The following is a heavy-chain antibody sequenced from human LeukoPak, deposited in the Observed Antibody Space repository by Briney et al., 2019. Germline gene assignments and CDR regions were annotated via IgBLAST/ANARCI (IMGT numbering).Heavy chain of an antibody. CDR2: IIPILGIA. CDR1: GGTFSSYA. J-gene: IGHJ4*02. D-gene: IGHD6-19*01. V-gene: IGHV1-69*04. CDR3: ARDGIAVAGLDY. Sequence: GASVKVSCKASGGTFSSYAISWVRQAPGQGLEWMGRIIPILGIANYAQKFQGRVTITADKSTSTAYMELSSLRSEDTAVYYCARDGIAVAGLDYWGQGTLVTVSS.